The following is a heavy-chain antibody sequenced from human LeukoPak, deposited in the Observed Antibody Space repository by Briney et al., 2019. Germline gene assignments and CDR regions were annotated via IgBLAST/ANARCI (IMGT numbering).Heavy chain of an antibody. Sequence: ASVKVSCKASGYTFTSYGISWVRQAPGQGLEWMGWISAYNGNTNYAQKFQGRVTITRNTSISTAYMELSSLRSEDTAVYYCARGSLLYGDYRFDYWGQGTLVTVSS. CDR3: ARGSLLYGDYRFDY. V-gene: IGHV1-18*01. CDR2: ISAYNGNT. CDR1: GYTFTSYG. J-gene: IGHJ4*02. D-gene: IGHD4-17*01.